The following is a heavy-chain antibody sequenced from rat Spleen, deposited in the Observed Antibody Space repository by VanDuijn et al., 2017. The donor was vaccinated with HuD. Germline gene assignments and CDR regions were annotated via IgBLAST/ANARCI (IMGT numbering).Heavy chain of an antibody. Sequence: EVQLVESDGGLVQPGRSLKLSCVASGLIFSDYYMAWVRQTPTKGLEWVATINYDGSSTYYRDSVKGRFTVSRDNAESTLYMQMDSLRSEDTATYYCARAPYYGYNLPYYWGQGVMVTVSS. V-gene: IGHV5-29*01. CDR3: ARAPYYGYNLPYY. CDR2: INYDGSST. D-gene: IGHD1-9*01. J-gene: IGHJ2*01. CDR1: GLIFSDYY.